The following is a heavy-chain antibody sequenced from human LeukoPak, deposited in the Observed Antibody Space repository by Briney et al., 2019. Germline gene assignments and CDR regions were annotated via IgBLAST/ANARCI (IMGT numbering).Heavy chain of an antibody. CDR2: IYYSGST. Sequence: SETLSLTCTVSGGSICSGGYYWSWIRQHPGKGLEWIGYIYYSGSTYYNPSLKSRVTISVDTSKNQFSLKLSSVTAADTAVYYCERDHATVTRGWFDPWGQGTLVTVSS. CDR3: ERDHATVTRGWFDP. J-gene: IGHJ5*02. D-gene: IGHD4-17*01. V-gene: IGHV4-31*03. CDR1: GGSICSGGYY.